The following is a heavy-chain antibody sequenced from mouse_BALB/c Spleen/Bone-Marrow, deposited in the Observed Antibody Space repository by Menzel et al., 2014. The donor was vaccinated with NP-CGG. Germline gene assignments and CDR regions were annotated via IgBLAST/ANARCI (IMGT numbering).Heavy chain of an antibody. Sequence: VKLVESGPGLVAPSQSLPITCTVSGFSLTSYGVHWVRQPPGKGLEWLGVIWAGGSTNYNSALMSRLSISKDNSKSQVFLKMNSLQTDDTAMYYCASPIYYDYPLFAYWGQGTLVTVSA. CDR1: GFSLTSYG. D-gene: IGHD2-4*01. CDR2: IWAGGST. CDR3: ASPIYYDYPLFAY. V-gene: IGHV2-9*02. J-gene: IGHJ3*01.